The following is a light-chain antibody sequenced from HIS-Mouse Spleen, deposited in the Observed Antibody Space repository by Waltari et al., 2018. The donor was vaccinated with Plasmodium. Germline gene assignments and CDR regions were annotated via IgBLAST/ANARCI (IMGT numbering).Light chain of an antibody. J-gene: IGKJ2*01. CDR3: QQYYSTPYT. CDR1: QGVLYSSNNKNY. CDR2: WAS. V-gene: IGKV4-1*01. Sequence: DIVMTQSPDSLAVSLGERATINCKSSQGVLYSSNNKNYLAWYQQKPGQPPKLLIYWASTRESGVPDRVSGSGSGTDFTLTISSLQAEDVAVYYCQQYYSTPYTFGQGTKLEIK.